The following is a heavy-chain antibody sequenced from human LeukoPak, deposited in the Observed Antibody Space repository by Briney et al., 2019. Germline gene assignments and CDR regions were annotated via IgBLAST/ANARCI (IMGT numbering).Heavy chain of an antibody. V-gene: IGHV3-23*01. CDR1: GFTFSSYS. D-gene: IGHD3-3*01. Sequence: GGSLRLSCAASGFTFSSYSMNWVRQAPGKGLEWVSAISGSGGSTYYADSVKGRFTISRDNSKNTLYLQMNSLRAEDTAVYYCAKDPARPYYYDFWSGYQYYFDYWGQGTLVTVSS. CDR2: ISGSGGST. CDR3: AKDPARPYYYDFWSGYQYYFDY. J-gene: IGHJ4*02.